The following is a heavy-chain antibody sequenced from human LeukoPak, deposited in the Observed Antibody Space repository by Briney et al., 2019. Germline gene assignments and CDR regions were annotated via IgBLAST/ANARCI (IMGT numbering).Heavy chain of an antibody. CDR3: ARQGSGSARD. J-gene: IGHJ4*02. D-gene: IGHD6-19*01. CDR2: IYYSGST. V-gene: IGHV4-59*08. Sequence: SETLTLTCTVSGGSISNYYWSWIRQPPGKGLEWIGYIYYSGSTNYNPSLKSRVTISVDTSKNQFSLKLSSVTAADTAVYYCARQGSGSARDWGQGTLVTVSS. CDR1: GGSISNYY.